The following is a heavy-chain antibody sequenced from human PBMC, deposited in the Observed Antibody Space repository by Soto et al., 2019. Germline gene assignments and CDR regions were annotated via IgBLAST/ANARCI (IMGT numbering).Heavy chain of an antibody. CDR1: GFPFSSYA. D-gene: IGHD3-3*01. CDR3: AKQGDYDFWSPSKNWLDP. Sequence: GGSLRLSCAASGFPFSSYAVSWVRQAPGKGLEWVASVGGRGGSTYHADSVKGRFTVSRDNSKNTVYLQMNSLRAEDTAIYYCAKQGDYDFWSPSKNWLDPWGQGTLVTVSS. CDR2: VGGRGGST. V-gene: IGHV3-23*01. J-gene: IGHJ5*02.